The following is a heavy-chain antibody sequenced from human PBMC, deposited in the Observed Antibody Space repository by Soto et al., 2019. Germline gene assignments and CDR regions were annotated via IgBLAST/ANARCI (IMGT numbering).Heavy chain of an antibody. V-gene: IGHV1-69*01. CDR1: RDTFNKYA. Sequence: QVQLVQSGAEVKKPGSSVKVSCKTSRDTFNKYAFNWVRQAPGQGLEWMGWIIPIFSSRNYAEKFQGRVTITADDSTSTAYMELRRLRFEDTAVYYCARGETYLGVWGQGTTVTVS. CDR2: IIPIFSSR. CDR3: ARGETYLGV. D-gene: IGHD3-16*01. J-gene: IGHJ6*02.